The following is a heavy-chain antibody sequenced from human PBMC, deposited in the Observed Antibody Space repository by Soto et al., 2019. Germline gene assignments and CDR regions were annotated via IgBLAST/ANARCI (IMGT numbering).Heavy chain of an antibody. CDR2: IYYSGST. CDR3: ARQRGDYDFWSAYYKDYYFDY. Sequence: SETLSLTCTVSGGSISSGGYYWSWIRQHPGKGLEWIGYIYYSGSTYYNPSLKSRVTISVDTSKNQFSLKLSSVTAADTAVYYCARQRGDYDFWSAYYKDYYFDYWGQGTLVTVSS. D-gene: IGHD3-3*01. V-gene: IGHV4-31*03. J-gene: IGHJ4*02. CDR1: GGSISSGGYY.